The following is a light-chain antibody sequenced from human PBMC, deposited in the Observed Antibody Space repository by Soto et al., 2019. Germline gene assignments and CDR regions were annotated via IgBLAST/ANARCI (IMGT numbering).Light chain of an antibody. J-gene: IGLJ2*01. CDR1: SSNSGTYT. CDR2: TYD. Sequence: QSVLTQPLSVSGTPGQSITISCSGSSSNSGTYTLNCYQHLPGTAPKLLFSTYDQRPSGVADRFSGSKSGTSASLAISGLQSEDEADYYCAAWDDRVNGVVFGGGTKLTVL. CDR3: AAWDDRVNGVV. V-gene: IGLV1-44*01.